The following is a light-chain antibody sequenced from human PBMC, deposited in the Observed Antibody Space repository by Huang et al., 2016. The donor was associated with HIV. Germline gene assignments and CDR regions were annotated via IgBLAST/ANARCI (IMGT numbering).Light chain of an antibody. V-gene: IGKV1-39*01. CDR3: QQSYSSLLS. Sequence: DIQMTQSPSSLSASVGDRVIMTCRASQTITTYLNWYQQRPGKAPKLLIYAASSLQSGVPSRFSGSGSGTDFTLTISILQPEDFATYYCQQSYSSLLSFGGGTKVAIK. CDR2: AAS. J-gene: IGKJ4*01. CDR1: QTITTY.